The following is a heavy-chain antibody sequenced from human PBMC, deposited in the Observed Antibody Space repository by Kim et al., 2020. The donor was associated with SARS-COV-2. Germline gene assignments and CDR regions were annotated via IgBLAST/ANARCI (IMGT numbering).Heavy chain of an antibody. Sequence: KEDGSPKYYGDSLNGRFTISRDNDKNLLYLQVNSLRGDDTAVYYCVRDFDYWGQGALVTVSS. CDR3: VRDFDY. CDR2: KEDGSPK. J-gene: IGHJ4*02. V-gene: IGHV3-7*01.